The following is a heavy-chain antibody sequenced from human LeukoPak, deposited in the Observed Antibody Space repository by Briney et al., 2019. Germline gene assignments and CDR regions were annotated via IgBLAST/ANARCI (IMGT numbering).Heavy chain of an antibody. Sequence: PGGSLRLSCAASGFSFSSYSMNWVRQAPGKGLEWVSSISSSSSYIYYADSVKGRFTISRDNAKNSLYLQMNSLRAEDTAEYYCAKDGLRGYDFDSWGQGTLVIVSS. CDR1: GFSFSSYS. CDR2: ISSSSSYI. CDR3: AKDGLRGYDFDS. D-gene: IGHD5-12*01. V-gene: IGHV3-21*04. J-gene: IGHJ5*01.